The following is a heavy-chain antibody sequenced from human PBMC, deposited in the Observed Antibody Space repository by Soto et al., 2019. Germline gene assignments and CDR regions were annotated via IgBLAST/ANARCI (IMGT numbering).Heavy chain of an antibody. CDR1: GGSISSYH. J-gene: IGHJ6*02. V-gene: IGHV4-59*01. Sequence: TSETLSLTCTVSGGSISSYHWSWIRQPPGKGLEWIGYIYYSGSTKYNPSLKSRVTISVDTSKNQFSVKLSSVTAADTAVYYCARFRDGVGFYYYGLDVWGQGTTVTVSS. CDR3: ARFRDGVGFYYYGLDV. CDR2: IYYSGST.